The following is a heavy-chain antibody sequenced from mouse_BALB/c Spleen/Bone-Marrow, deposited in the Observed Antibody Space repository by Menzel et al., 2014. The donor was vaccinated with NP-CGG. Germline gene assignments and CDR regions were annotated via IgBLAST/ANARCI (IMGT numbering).Heavy chain of an antibody. J-gene: IGHJ1*01. D-gene: IGHD2-2*01. CDR1: GYTFISYW. Sequence: VKLMESGAELVKPGASVKLSCKASGYTFISYWMHWVKQRPGQGLEWIGEIDPSDSYTNYNQKFKGKATLTVDKSSSTAYMQLSSLTSEDSAVYYCAGGGNGYDGYWYFDVWGAGTTVTVSS. CDR2: IDPSDSYT. CDR3: AGGGNGYDGYWYFDV. V-gene: IGHV1-69*02.